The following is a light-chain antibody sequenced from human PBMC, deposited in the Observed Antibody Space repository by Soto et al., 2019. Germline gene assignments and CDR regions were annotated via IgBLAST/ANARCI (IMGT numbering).Light chain of an antibody. CDR2: GND. J-gene: IGLJ1*01. CDR3: QSYDSSLSGSYV. CDR1: SSNIGAGSD. V-gene: IGLV1-40*01. Sequence: QSVLTQPHSVSGAPGQRVTISCTGSSSNIGAGSDVHWYQQLPGTAPKLLIYGNDNRPSGVPDRFSGSKSGTSASLAITGLQAEDEADYYCQSYDSSLSGSYVFGTGTKVTVL.